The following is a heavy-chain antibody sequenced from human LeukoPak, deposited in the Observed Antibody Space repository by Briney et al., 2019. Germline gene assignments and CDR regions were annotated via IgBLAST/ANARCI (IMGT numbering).Heavy chain of an antibody. D-gene: IGHD2-15*01. CDR3: ARTGVVETSYFFDY. CDR1: GGSISSYY. V-gene: IGHV4-59*01. CDR2: IYYSGSA. Sequence: SETLSLTCTVSGGSISSYYWSWIRQPPGKGLEWIGFIYYSGSANYNPSLRSRVTMSVDTSKNQFSLKLTSVTAADTAVYYCARTGVVETSYFFDYWGQGILVTVSS. J-gene: IGHJ4*02.